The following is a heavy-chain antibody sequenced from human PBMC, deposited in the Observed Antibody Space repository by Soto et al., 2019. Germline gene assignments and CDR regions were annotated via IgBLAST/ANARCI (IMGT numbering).Heavy chain of an antibody. Sequence: GGSLRLSCAASGFTLSSYGMHWVRQAPGKGLEWVAVISYDGSNKYYADSVKGRFTISRDNSKNALYLQMNSLRAEDTAVYYCAKMEDYYDSSGYYYQGYYYYGMDVWGQGTTVTVSS. CDR1: GFTLSSYG. V-gene: IGHV3-30*18. D-gene: IGHD3-22*01. J-gene: IGHJ6*02. CDR2: ISYDGSNK. CDR3: AKMEDYYDSSGYYYQGYYYYGMDV.